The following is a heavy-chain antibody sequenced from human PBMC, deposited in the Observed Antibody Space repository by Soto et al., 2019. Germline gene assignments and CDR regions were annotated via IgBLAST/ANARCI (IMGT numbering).Heavy chain of an antibody. CDR2: IYSGGST. CDR3: AREKIYCGGDCYPGGFDY. V-gene: IGHV3-53*02. CDR1: GFTVSSNY. Sequence: VQLVETGGGLIQPGGSLRLSCAASGFTVSSNYMSWVRQAPGKGLEWVSVIYSGGSTYYADSVKGRFTISRDNSKNTLYLQMNSLRAEDTAVYYCAREKIYCGGDCYPGGFDYWGQGTLVTVSS. D-gene: IGHD2-21*02. J-gene: IGHJ4*02.